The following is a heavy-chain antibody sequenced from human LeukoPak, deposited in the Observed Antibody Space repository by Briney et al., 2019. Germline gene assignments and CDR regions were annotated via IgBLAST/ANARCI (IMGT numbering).Heavy chain of an antibody. D-gene: IGHD3-3*01. Sequence: PSETLSLTCTVSGDSISSYYWSWVRQPAGKGLEWIGRIHPSGSTNYNPSLKSRVTLSVDTSKNQFSLKLSSVTAADTAVYYCARLVPERFFQLNPEGYYDYWGQGTLVTVSS. CDR3: ARLVPERFFQLNPEGYYDY. CDR1: GDSISSYY. J-gene: IGHJ4*02. V-gene: IGHV4-4*07. CDR2: IHPSGST.